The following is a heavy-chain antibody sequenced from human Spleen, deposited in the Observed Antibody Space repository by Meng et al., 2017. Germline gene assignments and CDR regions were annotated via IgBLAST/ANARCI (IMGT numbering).Heavy chain of an antibody. J-gene: IGHJ4*02. Sequence: QVLLVQSGAEVKKPGASVKVSCKPSGYNFPDYWLHWVRRAPGQGLEWMGRIDPKSGGTHYAQSFQGRVTMTGDTSISTAYMELSGLRSDDTAMYYCVRDEDISAAGKLFGDYWGQGTLVTVSS. CDR2: IDPKSGGT. CDR3: VRDEDISAAGKLFGDY. V-gene: IGHV1-2*06. CDR1: GYNFPDYW. D-gene: IGHD6-13*01.